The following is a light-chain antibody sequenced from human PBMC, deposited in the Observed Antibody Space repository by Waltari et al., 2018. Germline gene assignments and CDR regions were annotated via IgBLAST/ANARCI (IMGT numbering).Light chain of an antibody. J-gene: IGLJ2*01. V-gene: IGLV3-19*01. CDR3: LSRDISSTRF. Sequence: SSEPTQDPTVSVALGQTVRITCQGASPRRYSASWHQQRPGQSPVLVFHGQDNRPSGSPDRFSGSTAGDTATLTITGSQAEDEADYYCLSRDISSTRFFGGGTRLTV. CDR2: GQD. CDR1: SPRRYS.